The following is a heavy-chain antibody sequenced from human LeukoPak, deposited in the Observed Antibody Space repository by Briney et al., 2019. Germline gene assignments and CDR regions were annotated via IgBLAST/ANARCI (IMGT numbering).Heavy chain of an antibody. CDR1: GGSISSSSYY. CDR2: INHSGST. J-gene: IGHJ5*02. D-gene: IGHD1-26*01. V-gene: IGHV4-39*07. Sequence: SETLSLTCTVSGGSISSSSYYWSWIRQPPGKGLEWIGEINHSGSTNYNPSLKSRVTISVDTSKNQFSLKLSSVTAADTAVYYCARKNPRTNIVGAVPRYWFDPWGQGTLVTVSS. CDR3: ARKNPRTNIVGAVPRYWFDP.